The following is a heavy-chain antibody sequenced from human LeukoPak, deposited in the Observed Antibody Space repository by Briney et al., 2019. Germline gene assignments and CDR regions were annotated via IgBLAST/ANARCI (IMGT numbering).Heavy chain of an antibody. D-gene: IGHD5-18*01. CDR3: AREFSNGGYSYGSSYYFDY. V-gene: IGHV1-69*05. CDR1: GGTFSSYA. J-gene: IGHJ4*02. Sequence: SVKVSCKASGGTFSSYAISWVRQAPGQGLEWMGRIIPIFGTANYAQKFQGRVTITTDESTSTAYMELSSLRSEDTAVYYCAREFSNGGYSYGSSYYFDYWGQGTLVTVSS. CDR2: IIPIFGTA.